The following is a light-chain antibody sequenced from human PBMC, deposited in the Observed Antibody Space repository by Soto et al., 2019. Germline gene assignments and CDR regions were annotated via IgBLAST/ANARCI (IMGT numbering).Light chain of an antibody. CDR2: NAS. V-gene: IGKV3-20*01. J-gene: IGKJ4*01. CDR3: QQYGSSPLT. CDR1: QDIRIF. Sequence: EIVLTQSPATLSLSPGDSATLSCTASQDIRIFLAWYQQKPGQAPRLLIYNASQRATGIPARFTGSGSGTDFTLTISRLEPEDFAVYYCQQYGSSPLTFGGGTKVDI.